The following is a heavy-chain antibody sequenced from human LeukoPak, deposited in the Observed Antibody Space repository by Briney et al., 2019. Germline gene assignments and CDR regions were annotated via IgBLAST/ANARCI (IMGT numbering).Heavy chain of an antibody. CDR2: INTYNGNT. CDR3: ARGRAAAGTRWFDP. Sequence: ASVKVSCKASGYTFTNYGITWMRQAPGQGLEWMGWINTYNGNTNYAQNLQGRVTITTDTSTSTAYMELRSLRSDDTAVYYCARGRAAAGTRWFDPWGQGTLVTVSS. J-gene: IGHJ5*02. D-gene: IGHD6-13*01. V-gene: IGHV1-18*01. CDR1: GYTFTNYG.